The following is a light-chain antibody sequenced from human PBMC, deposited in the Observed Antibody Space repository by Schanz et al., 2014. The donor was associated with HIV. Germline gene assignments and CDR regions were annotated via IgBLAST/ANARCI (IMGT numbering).Light chain of an antibody. CDR2: GAS. CDR1: QSVRSN. Sequence: EIVMTQSPATLSVSPGERATLSCRASQSVRSNLAWYQQKPGQAPRLLIYGASTRVTGIPARFSGSGSGTEFTLTISSLQSEDFALYYCQHYNNWPPWTFGQGTKVEIK. V-gene: IGKV3-15*01. CDR3: QHYNNWPPWT. J-gene: IGKJ1*01.